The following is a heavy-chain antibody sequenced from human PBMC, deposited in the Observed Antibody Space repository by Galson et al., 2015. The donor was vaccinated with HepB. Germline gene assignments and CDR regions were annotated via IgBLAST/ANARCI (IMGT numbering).Heavy chain of an antibody. J-gene: IGHJ4*02. V-gene: IGHV3-48*03. Sequence: ALRLCCAASGVTFGSYEMNWVRQARGKGLEWVSYISRSGSTIYYADSVKGRFTSSKDNAKNSLYLQMNSLRAEDTAVYYCARFSMVRGDPDYWGQGTLVTVSS. CDR1: GVTFGSYE. CDR3: ARFSMVRGDPDY. D-gene: IGHD3-10*01. CDR2: ISRSGSTI.